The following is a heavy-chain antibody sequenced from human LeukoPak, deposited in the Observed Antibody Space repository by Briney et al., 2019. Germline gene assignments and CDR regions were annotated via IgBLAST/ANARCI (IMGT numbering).Heavy chain of an antibody. Sequence: ASVKVSCKASGYTFTSYGMNWVRQAPGQGLEWMGIINPSGGSTSYAQKFQGRVTMTRDTSTSTVYMELSSLRSEDTAVYYCARGGGGTVVTSWGQGTLVTVSS. CDR2: INPSGGST. V-gene: IGHV1-46*01. CDR1: GYTFTSYG. CDR3: ARGGGGTVVTS. J-gene: IGHJ4*02. D-gene: IGHD4-23*01.